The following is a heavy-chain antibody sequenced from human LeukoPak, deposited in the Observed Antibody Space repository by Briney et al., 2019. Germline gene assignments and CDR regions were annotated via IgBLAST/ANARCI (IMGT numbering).Heavy chain of an antibody. CDR3: AREPPHSGMDV. D-gene: IGHD1-26*01. Sequence: PGGSLRLSWAASGFTFNSYEMNWVRQAPGKGLEWVSYISSSGGTTYYADSMKGRFTISRDNAKNSLYLQMNSLKAEDTAVYYCAREPPHSGMDVWGKGTTVTVSS. CDR2: ISSSGGTT. CDR1: GFTFNSYE. V-gene: IGHV3-48*03. J-gene: IGHJ6*04.